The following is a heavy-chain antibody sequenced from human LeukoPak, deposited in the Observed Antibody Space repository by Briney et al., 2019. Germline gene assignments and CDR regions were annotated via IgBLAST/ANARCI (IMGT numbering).Heavy chain of an antibody. CDR2: INHSGTT. CDR1: GDSISSSSYY. V-gene: IGHV4-39*01. D-gene: IGHD6-13*01. Sequence: SETLSLTCTVSGDSISSSSYYWGWIRQPPGKGLEWIGSINHSGTTYYNPSLKSRVTISVDASKNQFSLNLTSVTAADTAVYYCARIMLSSSWFGEYFQHWGQAALVTVSS. J-gene: IGHJ1*01. CDR3: ARIMLSSSWFGEYFQH.